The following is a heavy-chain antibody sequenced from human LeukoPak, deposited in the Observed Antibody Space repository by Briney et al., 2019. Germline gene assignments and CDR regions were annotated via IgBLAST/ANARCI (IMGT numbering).Heavy chain of an antibody. D-gene: IGHD5-18*01. V-gene: IGHV1-18*01. CDR2: ISAYNGNT. CDR3: ARRRGYSPWLRDGFGSYYYYYMDV. Sequence: GASVKVSCKASGYTFTSYGISWVRQAPGQGLEWMGWISAYNGNTNYAQKLQGRVTMTTDTSTSTAYMELRSLRSDDTAVYYCARRRGYSPWLRDGFGSYYYYYMDVWGKGTTVTISS. J-gene: IGHJ6*03. CDR1: GYTFTSYG.